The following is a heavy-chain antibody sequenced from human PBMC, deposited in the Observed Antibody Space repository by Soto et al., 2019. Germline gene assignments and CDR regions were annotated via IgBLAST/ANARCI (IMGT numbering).Heavy chain of an antibody. CDR3: ARALVNGGDY. CDR2: IKEDGSET. CDR1: GFTFSNYW. D-gene: IGHD2-8*02. J-gene: IGHJ4*02. Sequence: GGSLRLSCAASGFTFSNYWMTWVRQAPGKGLEWVANIKEDGSETHYVDSVKGRFTIARDNAQNSLYLQMKSLRAEDTAVYYCARALVNGGDYWGQGSMVTVSS. V-gene: IGHV3-7*01.